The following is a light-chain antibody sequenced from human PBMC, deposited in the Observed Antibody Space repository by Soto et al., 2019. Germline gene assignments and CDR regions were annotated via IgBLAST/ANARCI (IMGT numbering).Light chain of an antibody. CDR1: SYNIGSDY. CDR2: STN. J-gene: IGLJ3*02. CDR3: AAWDDSLSGPV. Sequence: QSVLTQPPSASGTPGQRVTISCSGSSYNIGSDYVYWYQQVPGTAPKLLIYSTNQRPSGVPDRFSGSKSGTSASLTISGLRSEDEAEYYCAAWDDSLSGPVFGGGTKVTVL. V-gene: IGLV1-47*02.